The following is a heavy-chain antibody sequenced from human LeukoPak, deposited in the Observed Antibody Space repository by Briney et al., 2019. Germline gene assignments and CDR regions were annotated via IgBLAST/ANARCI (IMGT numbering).Heavy chain of an antibody. CDR1: GYTFTSYY. J-gene: IGHJ4*02. V-gene: IGHV1-18*01. Sequence: ASLKVFCKASGYTFTSYYITWVRQAPGQGLEWMGWIISYSDNPTYARNLQGRVTMTTDTSTSTAYMELRSLRSDDTAVYYCARDQTRLIVGATIGYFDYWGQGTLVTVFS. CDR3: ARDQTRLIVGATIGYFDY. D-gene: IGHD1-26*01. CDR2: IISYSDNP.